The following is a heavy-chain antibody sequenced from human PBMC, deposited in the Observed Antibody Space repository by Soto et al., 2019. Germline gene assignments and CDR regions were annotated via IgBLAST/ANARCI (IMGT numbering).Heavy chain of an antibody. CDR1: GYTFSSYG. V-gene: IGHV1-18*04. D-gene: IGHD3-3*01. CDR3: ARDRLPGPGYSDFWGDCSRWFDP. CDR2: ISTYNGDT. Sequence: VKVSCTTTGYTFSSYGINWLRQAPGQGLEWMGWISTYNGDTHYAQNFQGRLTMTTDPLTSTAYLDLASLRSDDAAVYFCARDRLPGPGYSDFWGDCSRWFDPWVQGTLVTVSP. J-gene: IGHJ5*02.